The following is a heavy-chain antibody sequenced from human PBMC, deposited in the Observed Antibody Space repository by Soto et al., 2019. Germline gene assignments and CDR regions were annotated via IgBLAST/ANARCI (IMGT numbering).Heavy chain of an antibody. V-gene: IGHV3-33*01. Sequence: GGSLRLSCAASGFTFSSYGMHWVRQAPGKGLEWVAVIWYDGSNKYYADSVKGRFTISRDNSKNTLYLQMNSLRAEDTAVYYCARDADYYDSSGYHDYWGQGTLVTVSS. J-gene: IGHJ4*02. D-gene: IGHD3-22*01. CDR2: IWYDGSNK. CDR3: ARDADYYDSSGYHDY. CDR1: GFTFSSYG.